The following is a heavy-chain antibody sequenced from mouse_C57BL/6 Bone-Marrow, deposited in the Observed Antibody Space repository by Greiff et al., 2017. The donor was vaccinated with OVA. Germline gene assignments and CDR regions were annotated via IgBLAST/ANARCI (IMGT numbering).Heavy chain of an antibody. CDR2: IDPENGDT. Sequence: VQLQQSGAELVRPGASVKLSCTASGFNIKDDYMHWVKQRPEQGLEWIGWIDPENGDTEYASKFQGKATITADTSSNTAYLQLSSLTSEDTAVYYCTQISSWYFDVWGTGTTVTVSS. CDR3: TQISSWYFDV. J-gene: IGHJ1*03. CDR1: GFNIKDDY. V-gene: IGHV14-4*01.